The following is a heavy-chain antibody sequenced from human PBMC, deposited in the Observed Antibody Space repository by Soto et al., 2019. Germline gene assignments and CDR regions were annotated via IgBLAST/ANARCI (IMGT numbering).Heavy chain of an antibody. J-gene: IGHJ4*02. D-gene: IGHD2-21*01. CDR1: GGSISSGGYS. Sequence: SETLSLTCAVSGGSISSGGYSWSWIRQPPGKGLEWIGYIYHSGSTYYNPSLKSRVTISVDTSKNQFSLKLSSVTAADTAVYYCARHEQVITPFDYWGQGTLVTVSS. V-gene: IGHV4-30-2*01. CDR3: ARHEQVITPFDY. CDR2: IYHSGST.